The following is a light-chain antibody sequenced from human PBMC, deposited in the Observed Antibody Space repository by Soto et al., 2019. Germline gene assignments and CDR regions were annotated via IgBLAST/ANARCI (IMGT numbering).Light chain of an antibody. J-gene: IGLJ2*01. CDR3: SSYTISRDVV. Sequence: QSALTQPASVSGSPGQSITISCTGTSSDVGGYNYVSWYQQHPGKAPKLMIYDVSNRPSGVSNRFSGSKSGNTASLTISGLQAEDEADYYCSSYTISRDVVFGGGAQVTVL. CDR1: SSDVGGYNY. V-gene: IGLV2-14*01. CDR2: DVS.